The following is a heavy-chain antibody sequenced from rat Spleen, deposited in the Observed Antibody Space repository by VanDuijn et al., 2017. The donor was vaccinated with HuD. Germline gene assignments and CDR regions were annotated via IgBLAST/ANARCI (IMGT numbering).Heavy chain of an antibody. D-gene: IGHD1-12*02. CDR1: GFSLSNYG. Sequence: VQLKESGPGLVQPSQTLSLTCTVSGFSLSNYGVIWVRQPPGKGLEWIAGISSGGNTYHNSVLRSRLSISKDTSKNQVFLNVNSLQTEDTAIYFCTRGPPRDDDSYYYGYYFDYWGQGVMVTVSS. CDR2: ISSGGNT. CDR3: TRGPPRDDDSYYYGYYFDY. V-gene: IGHV2S8*01. J-gene: IGHJ2*01.